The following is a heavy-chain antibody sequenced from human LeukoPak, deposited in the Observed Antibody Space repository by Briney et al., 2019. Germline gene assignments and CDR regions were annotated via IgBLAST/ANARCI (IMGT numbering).Heavy chain of an antibody. J-gene: IGHJ4*02. V-gene: IGHV3-23*01. D-gene: IGHD2-2*01. CDR3: ARAYCSSTSCYPPNY. Sequence: GGSLRLSCAASGFTFSTYAMSWVRQIPGKGLEWVSAISGSDDGTYYADSVKGRFTISRDNSRNTLYLQMNTLRAEDTAVYYCARAYCSSTSCYPPNYWGQGTLVTVSS. CDR1: GFTFSTYA. CDR2: ISGSDDGT.